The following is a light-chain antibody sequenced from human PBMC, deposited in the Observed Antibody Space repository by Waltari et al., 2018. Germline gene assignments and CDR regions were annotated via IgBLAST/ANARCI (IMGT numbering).Light chain of an antibody. V-gene: IGLV1-51*02. CDR3: GTWDSSLSGAV. CDR2: EDS. CDR1: SSNIGNNY. Sequence: QSVLTQPPSVSAAPGQRVTISCSGGSSNIGNNYVSWYRQFPGTAPKLLIYEDSVRPSGIPGRCAGPKSGTSATLDITGLQAGDEADYYCGTWDSSLSGAVFGGGTHLTVL. J-gene: IGLJ7*01.